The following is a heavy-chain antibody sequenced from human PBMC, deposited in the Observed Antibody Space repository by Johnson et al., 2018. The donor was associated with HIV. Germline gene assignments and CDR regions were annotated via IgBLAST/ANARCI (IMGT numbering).Heavy chain of an antibody. CDR1: GFIVSYNY. CDR3: ARSPVWLRGFDI. D-gene: IGHD5-24*01. V-gene: IGHV3-53*01. Sequence: VQLVESGGGLIQPGGSLRLSCAASGFIVSYNYMSWVRQAPGKGLEWVSVIYRGGNTYYADTVKCRCTISRDTSRNILYLQMNNLRAEDTAVYYCARSPVWLRGFDIWGQGTMVTVSS. J-gene: IGHJ3*02. CDR2: IYRGGNT.